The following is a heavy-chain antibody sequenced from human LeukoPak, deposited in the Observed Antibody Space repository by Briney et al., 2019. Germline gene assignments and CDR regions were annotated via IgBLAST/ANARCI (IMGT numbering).Heavy chain of an antibody. Sequence: PGGSLRLSCAASGFTFDDYAMHWVRQAPGKGLEWVSGISWNSGSIGYADSVKGRFTISRDNAKNSLYLQMNSLRAEDTALYYCAKDMADYGGKGYYYGMDVWGQGTTVTVSS. CDR1: GFTFDDYA. CDR3: AKDMADYGGKGYYYGMDV. V-gene: IGHV3-9*01. J-gene: IGHJ6*02. D-gene: IGHD4-23*01. CDR2: ISWNSGSI.